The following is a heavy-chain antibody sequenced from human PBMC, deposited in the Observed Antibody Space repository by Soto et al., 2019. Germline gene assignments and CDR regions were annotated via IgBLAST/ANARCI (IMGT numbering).Heavy chain of an antibody. CDR1: GGTFSSYA. Sequence: ASVKVSCKASGGTFSSYAISWVRQAPGQGLEWMGGIIPIFGTANYAQKFQGRVTITADESTSTAYMELSSLRSEDTAVYYCARADTLDSSGYYTVGAGDIWGQGTMVTVSS. D-gene: IGHD3-22*01. J-gene: IGHJ3*02. CDR3: ARADTLDSSGYYTVGAGDI. CDR2: IIPIFGTA. V-gene: IGHV1-69*13.